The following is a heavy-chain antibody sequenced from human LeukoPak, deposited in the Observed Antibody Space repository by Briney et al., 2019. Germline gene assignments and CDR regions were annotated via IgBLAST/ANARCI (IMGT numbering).Heavy chain of an antibody. CDR3: EGIPIAAAGTGNAFDI. J-gene: IGHJ3*02. D-gene: IGHD6-13*01. Sequence: PGGSLRLSCAASGFTFSSYGMHWVRQAPGKGLEWVAFIRYDGSNKYYADSVKGRFTISRDNSKNTLYLQMNSLRAEDTAVYHCEGIPIAAAGTGNAFDIWGQGTMVTVSS. V-gene: IGHV3-30*02. CDR2: IRYDGSNK. CDR1: GFTFSSYG.